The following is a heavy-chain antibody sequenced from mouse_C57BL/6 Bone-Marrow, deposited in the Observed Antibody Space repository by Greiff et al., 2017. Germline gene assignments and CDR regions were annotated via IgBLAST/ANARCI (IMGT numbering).Heavy chain of an antibody. J-gene: IGHJ4*01. Sequence: EVQLVESGGGLVKPGGSLKLSCAASGFTFSDYGMHWVRQAPEKGLEWVAYISSGSSTIYYADTVKGRFTISRDNAKNTLFLQMTSLRSEDTAMXYCARHNYYGSRYYAMDYWGQGTSVTVSS. CDR2: ISSGSSTI. D-gene: IGHD1-1*01. CDR3: ARHNYYGSRYYAMDY. V-gene: IGHV5-17*01. CDR1: GFTFSDYG.